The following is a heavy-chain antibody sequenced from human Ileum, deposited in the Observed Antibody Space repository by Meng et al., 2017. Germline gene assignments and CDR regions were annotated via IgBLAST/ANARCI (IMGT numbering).Heavy chain of an antibody. CDR2: IHHGGGT. CDR3: ARNGAYSADP. J-gene: IGHJ5*02. Sequence: QGRSQGSGPGLGRPAGTLSLTCAVTGAPFSSGYWWSWVRQPPGKGLEWIGEIHHGGGTNYNPSLKSRVTISVDKSSNQYTLRLTSVTAADTAMYYCARNGAYSADPWGQGTLVTVSS. CDR1: GAPFSSGYW. D-gene: IGHD2-21*01. V-gene: IGHV4-4*02.